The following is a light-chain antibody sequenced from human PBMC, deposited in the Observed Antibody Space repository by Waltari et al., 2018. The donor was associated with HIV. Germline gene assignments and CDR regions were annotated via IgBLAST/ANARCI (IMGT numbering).Light chain of an antibody. J-gene: IGLJ2*01. Sequence: QSALTQPASVSGSPGQSITISCTGTSSDVGGYNYVSWYQQHPGKAPKLMIYDVSKRPSGVSNRVSGSKSGNTASLTISGLQAEDEADYYCCSYAGSSTVVVFGGGTKLTVL. CDR3: CSYAGSSTVVV. CDR1: SSDVGGYNY. CDR2: DVS. V-gene: IGLV2-23*02.